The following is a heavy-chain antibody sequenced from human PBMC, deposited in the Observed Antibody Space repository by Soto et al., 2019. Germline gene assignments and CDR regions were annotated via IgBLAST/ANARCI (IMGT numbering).Heavy chain of an antibody. Sequence: GGSLRLSCAASGFTFGSYAMSWVRQAPGKGLEWVSAISGSGGSTYYADSVKGRFTISRDNSKNTLYLQMNSLRAEDTAVYYCANPYCSSTSCQGAFDIWGQGTMVTASS. J-gene: IGHJ3*02. CDR3: ANPYCSSTSCQGAFDI. D-gene: IGHD2-2*01. CDR2: ISGSGGST. CDR1: GFTFGSYA. V-gene: IGHV3-23*01.